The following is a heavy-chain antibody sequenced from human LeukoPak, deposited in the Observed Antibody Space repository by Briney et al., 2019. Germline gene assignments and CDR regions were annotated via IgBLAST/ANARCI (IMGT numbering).Heavy chain of an antibody. Sequence: SETLSLTCTVSGGSISSYYWSWIRQPPGKGLEWIGYIYYSGSTNYNPSLKSRVTISVDTSKNQFSLKLSSVTAADTAVYYCARDIGYYDFWSGYYTPGTFDYWGQGTLVTASS. J-gene: IGHJ4*02. CDR2: IYYSGST. D-gene: IGHD3-3*01. CDR1: GGSISSYY. V-gene: IGHV4-59*01. CDR3: ARDIGYYDFWSGYYTPGTFDY.